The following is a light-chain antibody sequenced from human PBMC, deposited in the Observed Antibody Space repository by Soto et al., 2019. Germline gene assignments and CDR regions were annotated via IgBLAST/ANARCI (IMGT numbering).Light chain of an antibody. V-gene: IGKV3D-20*02. Sequence: EIVLTQSPGTLSWSPGERATLSCRASQSVSSNYLAWYQQKPGQAPRLLIYGASSRANGIPDRFSGSGSGTDFTLTINRLEPEDFAVYFCQQRSEWPLCTFGQGTKLEIK. CDR2: GAS. CDR3: QQRSEWPLCT. CDR1: QSVSSNY. J-gene: IGKJ2*02.